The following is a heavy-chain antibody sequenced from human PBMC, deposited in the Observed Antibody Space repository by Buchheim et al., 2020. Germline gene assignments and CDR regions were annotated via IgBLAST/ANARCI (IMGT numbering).Heavy chain of an antibody. V-gene: IGHV4-34*01. CDR2: INHSGST. J-gene: IGHJ6*03. D-gene: IGHD2-15*01. Sequence: QVQLQQWGAGLLKPSETLSLTCAVYGGSFSGYYWSWIRQPPGKGLEWIGEINHSGSTNYNPSLKSRVTISVDTFKNQFSLKLSSVTAADTAVYYCARGSPGCSGGSCYFRYYYYMDVWGKGTT. CDR3: ARGSPGCSGGSCYFRYYYYMDV. CDR1: GGSFSGYY.